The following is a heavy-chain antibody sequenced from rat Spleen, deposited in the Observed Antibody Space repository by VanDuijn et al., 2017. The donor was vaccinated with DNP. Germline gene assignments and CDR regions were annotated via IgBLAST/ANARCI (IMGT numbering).Heavy chain of an antibody. CDR2: IWKHGGT. CDR3: ARSPETSYIYFPWAY. D-gene: IGHD1-2*01. Sequence: QVQLKESGPGLVQPSQTLSLTCTVAGFSLTSYNVHWVRQPPGKGLEWMGVIWKHGGTRYNSVLKSRLRISKDTSKSQVFLKMNSLQTEDTATYYCARSPETSYIYFPWAYWGQGTLVIVSS. CDR1: GFSLTSYN. J-gene: IGHJ3*01. V-gene: IGHV2-41*01.